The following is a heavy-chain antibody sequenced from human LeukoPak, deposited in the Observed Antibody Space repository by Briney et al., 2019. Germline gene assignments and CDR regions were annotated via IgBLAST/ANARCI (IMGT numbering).Heavy chain of an antibody. Sequence: SVKVSCKASGGIFSRYAISWVRQAPGQGLEWMGGIIPMFGIANYAQKFQGRVTITADESTSTAYMELSTLRSKNTAVYYCARDRPYTGGWRGFDYWGQGTLVTVSS. CDR3: ARDRPYTGGWRGFDY. CDR1: GGIFSRYA. J-gene: IGHJ4*02. V-gene: IGHV1-69*13. CDR2: IIPMFGIA. D-gene: IGHD6-19*01.